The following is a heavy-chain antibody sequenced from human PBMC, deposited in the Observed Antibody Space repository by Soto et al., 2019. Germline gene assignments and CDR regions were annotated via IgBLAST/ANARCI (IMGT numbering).Heavy chain of an antibody. CDR2: NSAYNGNT. CDR3: ARDIVVVPAAIVDNWFDP. CDR1: GYTFPSHG. J-gene: IGHJ5*02. Sequence: QVPLLQSGDEVKKPGASVKVSCKASGYTFPSHGINWVRQAPGQVLEWMGWNSAYNGNTNYAQKLQGRVTMTTDTSQSTAYMDLRSLRSDDTAGYYCARDIVVVPAAIVDNWFDPWGQGNLVTVS. D-gene: IGHD2-2*01. V-gene: IGHV1-18*01.